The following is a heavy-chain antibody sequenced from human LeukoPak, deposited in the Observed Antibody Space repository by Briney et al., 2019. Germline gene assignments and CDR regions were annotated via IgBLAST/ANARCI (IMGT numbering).Heavy chain of an antibody. D-gene: IGHD3-22*01. CDR2: IWYDGSNK. J-gene: IGHJ4*02. Sequence: GRSLRLSCAASGFTFSSYGMHWVPQAPGQGLEWVAVIWYDGSNKYYADSVKGRFTISRDNSKNTLYLQMNSLRAEDTAVYYCARDIDSSGYSFPGDWGQGTLVTVSS. CDR3: ARDIDSSGYSFPGD. V-gene: IGHV3-33*01. CDR1: GFTFSSYG.